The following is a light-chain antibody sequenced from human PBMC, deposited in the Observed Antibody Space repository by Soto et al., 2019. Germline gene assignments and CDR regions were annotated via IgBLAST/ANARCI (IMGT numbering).Light chain of an antibody. CDR3: SSFSSRNALV. CDR2: EVR. Sequence: QSVLTQPGSVSGSPGQSITISCSGTSRDVGAYNLVSWYQQFPGKGPKLLIYEVRHRPSGVSYRFSGSKSGNTASLTISSLLPEDEAVYFCSSFSSRNALVFGGGTKVTVL. J-gene: IGLJ2*01. V-gene: IGLV2-14*01. CDR1: SRDVGAYNL.